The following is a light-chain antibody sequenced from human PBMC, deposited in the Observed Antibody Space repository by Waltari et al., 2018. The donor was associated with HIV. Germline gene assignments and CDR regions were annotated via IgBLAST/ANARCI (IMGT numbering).Light chain of an antibody. J-gene: IGKJ2*03. CDR3: QQYYSHPPLYS. CDR1: QGISTY. CDR2: SAS. Sequence: TGDRVNITCRASQGISTYLAWYQQKPGKAPKLLIYSASTLQSGVPSRFSGTGSGTDFTLTISCLQSEDFATYYCQQYYSHPPLYSFGQGTELGIK. V-gene: IGKV1-8*01.